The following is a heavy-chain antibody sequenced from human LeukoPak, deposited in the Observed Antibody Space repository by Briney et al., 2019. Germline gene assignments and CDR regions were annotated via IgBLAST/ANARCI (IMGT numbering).Heavy chain of an antibody. CDR2: ISHSGSS. CDR1: GGPFRGFF. CDR3: ARAESSGRWNAFDY. Sequence: SETLSLTCAVYGGPFRGFFWSWIRQAPGKGLEWIGEISHSGSSNYNPSLKSRVTMSVDTSKNQFSLKLSSVTAADTAVYYCARAESSGRWNAFDYWGQGTLVTVSS. J-gene: IGHJ4*02. D-gene: IGHD6-19*01. V-gene: IGHV4-34*10.